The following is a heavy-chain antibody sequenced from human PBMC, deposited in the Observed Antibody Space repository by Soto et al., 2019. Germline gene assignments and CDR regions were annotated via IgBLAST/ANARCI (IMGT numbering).Heavy chain of an antibody. Sequence: QVQLQESGPGLVKPSGTLSLTCAVSGGSISSSNWWSWVRQPPGKGLEWIGEIYHSGSTNYNPSLKSGVTISVDKSKNQFSLKLSSVTAADTAVYYCARDRVVVPAANGVGYYYYGMDVWGQGTTVTVSS. CDR2: IYHSGST. D-gene: IGHD2-2*01. V-gene: IGHV4-4*02. J-gene: IGHJ6*02. CDR3: ARDRVVVPAANGVGYYYYGMDV. CDR1: GGSISSSNW.